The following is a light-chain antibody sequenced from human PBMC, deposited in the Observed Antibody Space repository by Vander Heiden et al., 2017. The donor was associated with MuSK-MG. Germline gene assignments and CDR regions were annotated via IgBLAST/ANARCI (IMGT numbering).Light chain of an antibody. CDR2: GNS. J-gene: IGLJ1*01. Sequence: PGTAPNLRIFGNSNRPPGVPDRFSGSKAGTSASLAITGIKAEDEADYYCHSYDSSLSGNYVFGTGTKVTVL. V-gene: IGLV1-40*01. CDR3: HSYDSSLSGNYV.